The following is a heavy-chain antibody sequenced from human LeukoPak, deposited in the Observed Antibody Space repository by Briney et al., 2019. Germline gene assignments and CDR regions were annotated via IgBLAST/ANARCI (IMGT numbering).Heavy chain of an antibody. V-gene: IGHV1-3*03. CDR2: INAGNGNT. Sequence: ASVKVSCKASGYTFTSYAMHWVRQAPGQRLEWMGWINAGNGNTKYSQEFQGRVTITRDTSASTDYMELSSLRSEDMAAYYCAREGLPPVGAFDIWGQGTMVTVSS. CDR1: GYTFTSYA. CDR3: AREGLPPVGAFDI. D-gene: IGHD1-26*01. J-gene: IGHJ3*02.